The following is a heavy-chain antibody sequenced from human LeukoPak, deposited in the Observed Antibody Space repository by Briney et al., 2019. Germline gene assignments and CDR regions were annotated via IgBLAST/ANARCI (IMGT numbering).Heavy chain of an antibody. Sequence: GGSLRLSCEASGVTVSSNYMSWVRQAPGKGLEWVSVPYSGGSLYYGDSVKGRFTISSDNSKKTLYLQMNNVRVEDTAMYYCARDRFGEGTVWGQGTSVTVSS. CDR1: GVTVSSNY. J-gene: IGHJ6*02. CDR3: ARDRFGEGTV. V-gene: IGHV3-53*01. CDR2: PYSGGSL. D-gene: IGHD3-10*01.